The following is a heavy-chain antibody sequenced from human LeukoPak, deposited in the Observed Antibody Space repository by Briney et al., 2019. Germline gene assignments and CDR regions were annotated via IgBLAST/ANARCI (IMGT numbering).Heavy chain of an antibody. Sequence: GGSLRLSCAASGFTFSSYWMHWVRQAPGKGLVGVSRINSDGRSTNYADSVKGRFTISRDNAKNTLYLQMDSLRVEDTAMYYCARDSRGYSYGPNTDYWGQGTLVAVSS. D-gene: IGHD5-18*01. CDR3: ARDSRGYSYGPNTDY. CDR1: GFTFSSYW. V-gene: IGHV3-74*01. CDR2: INSDGRST. J-gene: IGHJ4*02.